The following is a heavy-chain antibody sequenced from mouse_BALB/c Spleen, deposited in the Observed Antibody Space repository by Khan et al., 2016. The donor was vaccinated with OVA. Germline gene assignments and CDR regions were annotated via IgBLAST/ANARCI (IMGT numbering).Heavy chain of an antibody. CDR1: GYTFTDYA. Sequence: VQLQESGPELVRPGVSVKISCKGSGYTFTDYAIYWVKQSHAKSLEWVGLISTYSGNTNYNQKFKVKATMTVDKSSSTAYMELARLTSEDSAIYYGARPAYDGYYDYWGQGTTLTVSS. CDR3: ARPAYDGYYDY. V-gene: IGHV1S137*01. CDR2: ISTYSGNT. D-gene: IGHD2-3*01. J-gene: IGHJ2*01.